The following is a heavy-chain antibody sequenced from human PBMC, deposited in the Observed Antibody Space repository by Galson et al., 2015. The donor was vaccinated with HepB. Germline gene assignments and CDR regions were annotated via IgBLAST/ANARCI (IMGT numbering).Heavy chain of an antibody. D-gene: IGHD3-22*01. CDR1: GFTFSSYE. V-gene: IGHV3-48*03. CDR3: ARDERHYDSSGTYYFDC. J-gene: IGHJ4*02. Sequence: SLRLSCAASGFTFSSYEMNWVRQAPGKGLEWVSYISSSGSTIYYADSVEGRFTISRDNAKNSLYLQMNSLRAEDTAVYYCARDERHYDSSGTYYFDCWGQGTLVTVSS. CDR2: ISSSGSTI.